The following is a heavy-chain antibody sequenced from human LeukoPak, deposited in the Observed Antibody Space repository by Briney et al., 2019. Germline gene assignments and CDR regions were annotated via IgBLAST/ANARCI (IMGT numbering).Heavy chain of an antibody. Sequence: PGGSLTLSCAASGFTFSSYSMIWIRQAPGKGREGVSPISSSSSYIHYTDSVKGRFTISRANAKNSLHLTMNSLTAAATAVYYCARDQGGSSSPFDYWGQGPLVTVSS. CDR3: ARDQGGSSSPFDY. V-gene: IGHV3-21*01. J-gene: IGHJ4*02. CDR1: GFTFSSYS. CDR2: ISSSSSYI. D-gene: IGHD6-13*01.